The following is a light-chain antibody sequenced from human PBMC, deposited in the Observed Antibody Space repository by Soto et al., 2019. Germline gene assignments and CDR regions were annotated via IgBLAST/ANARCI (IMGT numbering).Light chain of an antibody. Sequence: QSALTQPRSVSGSPGQSVAISCTGTSSDVGGYNYVSWYQQHPGKAPKLMIYDVSQRPSGVPDRFSGSKSGNTASLTISGLQAEDEADYYCCSYAGSYIWVFGGGTKLPVL. CDR1: SSDVGGYNY. CDR3: CSYAGSYIWV. CDR2: DVS. J-gene: IGLJ2*01. V-gene: IGLV2-11*01.